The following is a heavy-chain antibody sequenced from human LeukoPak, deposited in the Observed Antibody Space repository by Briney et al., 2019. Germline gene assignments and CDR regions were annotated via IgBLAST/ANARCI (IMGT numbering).Heavy chain of an antibody. J-gene: IGHJ4*02. CDR3: ARGGAYEAFDY. V-gene: IGHV3-72*01. CDR2: TRTKGKSYTT. Sequence: PGGSLRLSCAASGFTLSDHYMDWVRQAPGKGLEWVGRTRTKGKSYTTEYAASVKGRFTISRDDSKTSLHLQMNSLKTEDTAVYYCARGGAYEAFDYWGQGTLVTVSS. D-gene: IGHD5-12*01. CDR1: GFTLSDHY.